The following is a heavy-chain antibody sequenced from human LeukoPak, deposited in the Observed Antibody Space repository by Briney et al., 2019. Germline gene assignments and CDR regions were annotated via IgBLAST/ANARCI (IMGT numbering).Heavy chain of an antibody. Sequence: GGSLRLSCAASGFASSSYSMNWARQAPGKGLEWVSYISSSSSTIYYADSVKGRFTISRDNAKNSLYLQMNSLRAEDTAVYYCARIGLRENYWGQGTLVTVSS. J-gene: IGHJ4*02. V-gene: IGHV3-48*01. CDR2: ISSSSSTI. D-gene: IGHD5-12*01. CDR1: GFASSSYS. CDR3: ARIGLRENY.